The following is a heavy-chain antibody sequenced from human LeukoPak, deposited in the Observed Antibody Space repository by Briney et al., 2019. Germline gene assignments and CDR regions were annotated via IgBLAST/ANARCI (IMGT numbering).Heavy chain of an antibody. J-gene: IGHJ4*02. V-gene: IGHV1-24*01. Sequence: ASVKVSCKVSGYTLTELSMHWVRQAPGKGLEWMGGFDPEDGETIYAQKFQGRVTMTEDTSTDTAYMELSSLRSEDTAVYYCATLGYSRGYSGHFDYWGQGTLVTVSS. CDR2: FDPEDGET. CDR1: GYTLTELS. D-gene: IGHD3-22*01. CDR3: ATLGYSRGYSGHFDY.